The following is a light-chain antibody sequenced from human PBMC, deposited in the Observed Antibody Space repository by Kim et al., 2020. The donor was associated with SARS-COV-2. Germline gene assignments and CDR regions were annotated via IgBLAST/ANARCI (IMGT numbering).Light chain of an antibody. CDR3: HSRDSSGNHLRVV. CDR1: SLRSYY. Sequence: SSELTQDPAVSVALGQTVRITCQGDSLRSYYASWYQQKPGQAPVLVIYGKNNRPSGIPDRFSGSSSGNTASLTITGAQAEDEADYYCHSRDSSGNHLRVV. CDR2: GKN. J-gene: IGLJ2*01. V-gene: IGLV3-19*01.